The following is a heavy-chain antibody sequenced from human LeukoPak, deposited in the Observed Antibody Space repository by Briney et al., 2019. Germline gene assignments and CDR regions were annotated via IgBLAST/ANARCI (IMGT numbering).Heavy chain of an antibody. CDR3: AKFATMVRGVIPSDAFDI. Sequence: GGSLRLSCAASGFTFSSYSMNWVRQAPGKGLEWVSSISSSSSYIYYADSVKGRFTISRDNAKYSLYLQMNSLRAEDTAVYYCAKFATMVRGVIPSDAFDIWGQGTMVTVSS. D-gene: IGHD3-10*01. CDR1: GFTFSSYS. J-gene: IGHJ3*02. V-gene: IGHV3-21*04. CDR2: ISSSSSYI.